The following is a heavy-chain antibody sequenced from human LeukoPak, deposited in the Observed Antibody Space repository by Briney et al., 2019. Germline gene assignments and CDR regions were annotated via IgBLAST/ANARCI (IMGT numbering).Heavy chain of an antibody. CDR3: GRDHASSYGWFDP. Sequence: SVNVSYKASRYTLIRYCISWVRQAPGHGLEWAGWIRRSSVKTNSAQKFQGRVTMTTDTSTSTAYLESRSLIFYDTALYYCGRDHASSYGWFDPWGQGTLVTVSS. V-gene: IGHV1-18*01. CDR2: IRRSSVKT. CDR1: RYTLIRYC. J-gene: IGHJ5*02. D-gene: IGHD2-2*01.